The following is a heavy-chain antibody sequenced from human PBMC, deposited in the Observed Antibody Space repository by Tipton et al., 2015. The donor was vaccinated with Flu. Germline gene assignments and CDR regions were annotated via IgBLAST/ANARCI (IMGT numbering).Heavy chain of an antibody. CDR1: GDSLSSGDYY. Sequence: TLSLTCTVSGDSLSSGDYYWTRVRQHPGKGLEWIGHIYYSGSTYYNPSLKTRLAISVDTSKNQISLNLSSVTAADTAVYYCARGVYGGTWAYLDLWGQGTLVSVSS. V-gene: IGHV4-31*03. J-gene: IGHJ4*02. D-gene: IGHD4-23*01. CDR3: ARGVYGGTWAYLDL. CDR2: IYYSGST.